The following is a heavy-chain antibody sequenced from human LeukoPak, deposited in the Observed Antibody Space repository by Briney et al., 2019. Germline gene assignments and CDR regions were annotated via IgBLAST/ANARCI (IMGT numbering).Heavy chain of an antibody. CDR2: IDTDGSTI. J-gene: IGHJ4*02. V-gene: IGHV3-74*01. D-gene: IGHD6-6*01. Sequence: GGSLRLSCAASGFTFSSYWMHWVRQAPGKGLVWVSRIDTDGSTISYADSVKDRFTISRDNAKNTLHLQMNSLRAEDTAVYYCATSSSSGNYYYYDYWGQGTLVTVSS. CDR1: GFTFSSYW. CDR3: ATSSSSGNYYYYDY.